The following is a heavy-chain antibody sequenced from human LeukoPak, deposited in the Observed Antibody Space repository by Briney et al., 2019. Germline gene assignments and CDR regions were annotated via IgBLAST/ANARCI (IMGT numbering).Heavy chain of an antibody. CDR2: IWYDGSNK. J-gene: IGHJ4*02. CDR1: GFTFNSYG. CDR3: ATGVQLVRYFDY. V-gene: IGHV3-33*01. D-gene: IGHD6-13*01. Sequence: LGGSLRLSCAASGFTFNSYGMHWVRQAPGKGLEWVAVIWYDGSNKYYADSVKGRFTISRDNSKNTLYLQMNSLRAEDTAVYYCATGVQLVRYFDYWGQGTLVTVSS.